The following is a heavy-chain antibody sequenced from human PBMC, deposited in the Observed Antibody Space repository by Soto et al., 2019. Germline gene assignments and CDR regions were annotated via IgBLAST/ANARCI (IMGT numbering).Heavy chain of an antibody. CDR3: ARDRAVAPHGDYYYYGMDV. Sequence: TGGSLRLSCAAFGFTFSSYDMHWARQATGKGLEWVSAIGTAGDTYYPGSVKGRFTISRENAKNSLYLQMNSLRAEDTAVYYCARDRAVAPHGDYYYYGMDVWGQGTTVTVSS. D-gene: IGHD6-19*01. V-gene: IGHV3-13*01. CDR1: GFTFSSYD. CDR2: IGTAGDT. J-gene: IGHJ6*02.